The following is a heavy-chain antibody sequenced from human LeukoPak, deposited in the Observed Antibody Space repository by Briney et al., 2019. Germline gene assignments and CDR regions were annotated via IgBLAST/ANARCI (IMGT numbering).Heavy chain of an antibody. D-gene: IGHD3-22*01. Sequence: GESLKISCKGSGYRFTSYWIGWVRQMPGKGLEWMGIIYPGDSDTRYSPSFQGQVTISADKSISTAYLQWSSLKASDTAMYYCASSLMIGESYYYMDVWGKGTTVTVS. CDR3: ASSLMIGESYYYMDV. CDR2: IYPGDSDT. CDR1: GYRFTSYW. V-gene: IGHV5-51*01. J-gene: IGHJ6*03.